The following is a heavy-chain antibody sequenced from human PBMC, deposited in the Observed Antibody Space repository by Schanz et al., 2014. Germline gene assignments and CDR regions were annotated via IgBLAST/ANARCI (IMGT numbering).Heavy chain of an antibody. J-gene: IGHJ5*02. CDR2: INAANGNT. Sequence: QVQLVQSGGEMKKPGASVKVSCKASGYTFTSYSIHWVRQAPGQGLEWMGWINAANGNTRYSQKFQGRVTITRDTSASTAYMELSSLRSEDTAVYYCAREVGLYDRGWFDPWGQGTLVTVSS. D-gene: IGHD3-22*01. CDR3: AREVGLYDRGWFDP. V-gene: IGHV1-3*01. CDR1: GYTFTSYS.